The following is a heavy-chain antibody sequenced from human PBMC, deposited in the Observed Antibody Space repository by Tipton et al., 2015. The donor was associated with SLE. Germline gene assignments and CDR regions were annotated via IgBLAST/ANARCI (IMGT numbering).Heavy chain of an antibody. CDR1: GGSISSSRYY. CDR3: ARFRGSGSYFPYLYGMDV. Sequence: TLSLTCTVSGGSISSSRYYWGWIRPPPGKRLEWIGSFYSSGSTYYNPSLKSRVTISVDTSKNLFSLRLSSVTAADTAVYYCARFRGSGSYFPYLYGMDVWGQGTTVTVSS. V-gene: IGHV4-39*07. CDR2: FYSSGST. J-gene: IGHJ6*02. D-gene: IGHD3-10*01.